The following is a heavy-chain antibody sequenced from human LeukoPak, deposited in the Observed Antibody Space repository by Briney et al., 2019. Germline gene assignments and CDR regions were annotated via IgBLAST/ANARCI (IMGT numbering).Heavy chain of an antibody. CDR3: ARDSMMGYDFWRSDAFDI. CDR2: ISSSSSYL. Sequence: GGSLRLSCAASGFTFSTYSMNWVRQAPGKGLEWVSSISSSSSYLYYADSVKGRFTISRDNAKNSLYLQMKSLRAEDTAVYYCARDSMMGYDFWRSDAFDIWGQGTMVTVSS. CDR1: GFTFSTYS. V-gene: IGHV3-21*01. J-gene: IGHJ3*02. D-gene: IGHD3-3*01.